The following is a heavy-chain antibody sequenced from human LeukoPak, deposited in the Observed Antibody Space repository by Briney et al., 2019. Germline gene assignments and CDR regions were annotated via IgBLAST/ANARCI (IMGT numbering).Heavy chain of an antibody. J-gene: IGHJ4*02. CDR2: ISGYKANT. Sequence: ASVKVSCKASGYTFTSYGISWVRQAPGQGLEWMGWISGYKANTKYAQKFQGRVTMTTDTSTRTAYMELRSLRSDDTAVYYCARDSPDYGDYIDFWGQGTLVPVSS. D-gene: IGHD4-17*01. CDR1: GYTFTSYG. CDR3: ARDSPDYGDYIDF. V-gene: IGHV1-18*01.